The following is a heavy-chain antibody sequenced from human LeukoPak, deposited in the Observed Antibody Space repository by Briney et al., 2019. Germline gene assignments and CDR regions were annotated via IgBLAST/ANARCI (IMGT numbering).Heavy chain of an antibody. CDR2: IYFGDSDA. Sequence: GESLQISCKGSGYSFTNSWIAWVRRKPGEGLEWMGIIYFGDSDAKYSPSFQGQVTISADKSTTTAYLQWDSLKASDTAMYYCARTSPQVWFDPWGQGTLVTVSS. V-gene: IGHV5-51*01. J-gene: IGHJ5*02. CDR1: GYSFTNSW. CDR3: ARTSPQVWFDP.